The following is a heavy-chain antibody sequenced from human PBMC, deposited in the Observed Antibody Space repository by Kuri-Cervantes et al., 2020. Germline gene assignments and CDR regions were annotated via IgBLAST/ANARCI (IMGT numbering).Heavy chain of an antibody. CDR1: GFTFSDYY. Sequence: GGSLRLSCAASGFTFSDYYMSWIRQAPGKGLEWVSYISSSSTAIYYADSVKGRFTISRDNSKNTLYLQMNSLRAEDTAVYYCAKDGGLNYDFWSGLGGPYYYYGMDVWGQGTTVTVSS. D-gene: IGHD3-3*01. J-gene: IGHJ6*02. CDR2: ISSSSTAI. CDR3: AKDGGLNYDFWSGLGGPYYYYGMDV. V-gene: IGHV3-11*04.